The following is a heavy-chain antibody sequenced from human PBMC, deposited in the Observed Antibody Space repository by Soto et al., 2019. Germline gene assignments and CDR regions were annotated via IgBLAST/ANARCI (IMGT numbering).Heavy chain of an antibody. D-gene: IGHD6-13*01. CDR3: AAGEASSRNLAPYYLDF. J-gene: IGHJ4*02. CDR1: GGSMINYF. Sequence: SETLSLTCTVSGGSMINYFWTWIRQPPGEGLEWIGYIHYSGTTSFFPSYNPSLRSRVTISEDTSKNQFSLKLLSVTTADTAVYFCAAGEASSRNLAPYYLDFWGQGTLVTVS. CDR2: IHYSGTT. V-gene: IGHV4-59*01.